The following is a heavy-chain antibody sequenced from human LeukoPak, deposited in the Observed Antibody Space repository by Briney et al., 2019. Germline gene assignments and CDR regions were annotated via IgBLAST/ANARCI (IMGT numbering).Heavy chain of an antibody. CDR2: ISWNSGSI. CDR1: GFTFDDYA. D-gene: IGHD3-22*01. V-gene: IGHV3-9*01. Sequence: GRSLRLSCAASGFTFDDYAMHWVRQAPGKGLEWVSGISWNSGSIGYADSVKGRFTISRDNAKNSLYLQMNSLRAEDTALYYCAKDVADSSGYGLDYWGQGTLVTVSS. J-gene: IGHJ4*02. CDR3: AKDVADSSGYGLDY.